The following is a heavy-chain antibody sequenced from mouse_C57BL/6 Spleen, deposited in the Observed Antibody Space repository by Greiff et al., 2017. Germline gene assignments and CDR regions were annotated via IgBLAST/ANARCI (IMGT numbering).Heavy chain of an antibody. CDR2: IDPSDIYT. CDR1: GYTFTSYW. V-gene: IGHV1-69*01. J-gene: IGHJ2*01. CDR3: ARGYYGNYLYYLDY. Sequence: QVQLQQPGAELVMPGASVKLSCKASGYTFTSYWMHWVKQRPGQGLEWIGEIDPSDIYTNYNQKFKGKSTLTVDKSSSTAYMQLSSLTSEDSAVYYCARGYYGNYLYYLDYWGQGTTLTVSS. D-gene: IGHD2-1*01.